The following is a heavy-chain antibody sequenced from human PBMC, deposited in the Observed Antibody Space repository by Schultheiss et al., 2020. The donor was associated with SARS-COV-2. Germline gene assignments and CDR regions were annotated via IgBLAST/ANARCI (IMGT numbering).Heavy chain of an antibody. CDR2: IYYSGST. J-gene: IGHJ4*02. CDR3: ARGDSTSFDRGWD. CDR1: GGSISSYY. D-gene: IGHD6-6*01. V-gene: IGHV4-59*01. Sequence: SQTLSLTCTVSGGSISSYYWSWIRQPPGKGLEWIGYIYYSGSTNYNPSLKSRVTISVDTSKNQFSLKLSSVTAADTAVYYCARGDSTSFDRGWDWGQGILVTVSS.